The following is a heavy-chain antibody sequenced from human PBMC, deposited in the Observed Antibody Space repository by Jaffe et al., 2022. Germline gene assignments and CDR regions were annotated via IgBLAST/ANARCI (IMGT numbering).Heavy chain of an antibody. V-gene: IGHV3-48*03. J-gene: IGHJ4*02. CDR3: ARDPPVGGGDSSGYYYVFGGFDY. CDR1: GFTFSSYE. D-gene: IGHD3-22*01. Sequence: EVQLVESGGGLVQPGGSLRLSCAASGFTFSSYEMNWVRQAPGKGLEWVSYISSSGSTIYYADSVKGRFTISRDNAKNSLYLQMNSLRAEDTAVYYCARDPPVGGGDSSGYYYVFGGFDYWGQGTLVTVSS. CDR2: ISSSGSTI.